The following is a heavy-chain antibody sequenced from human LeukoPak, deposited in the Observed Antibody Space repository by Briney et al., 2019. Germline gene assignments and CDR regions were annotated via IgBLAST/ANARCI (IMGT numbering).Heavy chain of an antibody. CDR3: ARDWGFPSVGYYGMDV. J-gene: IGHJ6*02. Sequence: GGSLGLSCAASGFTFYSYTMNWVRQAPGKGLEWVSSISGSSSYIYYADSVKGRFTVSRDNAKNSLYLQMISLRAEDTAVYYCARDWGFPSVGYYGMDVWGQGTTITVSS. CDR2: ISGSSSYI. CDR1: GFTFYSYT. V-gene: IGHV3-21*01. D-gene: IGHD3-16*01.